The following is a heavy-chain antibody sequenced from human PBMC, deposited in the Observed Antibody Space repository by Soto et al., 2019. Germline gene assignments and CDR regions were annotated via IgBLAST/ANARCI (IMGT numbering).Heavy chain of an antibody. Sequence: SETLSLTCSVSGDSISNLDYFWAWIRQPPGQALEYIGYIYKSAATYYNPSFESRVAISVDTSKSQFSLNVTSVTAADTAVYFCARGRYCLTGRCFPNWFDSWGQGALVTVSS. J-gene: IGHJ5*01. D-gene: IGHD7-27*01. CDR2: IYKSAAT. V-gene: IGHV4-30-4*01. CDR3: ARGRYCLTGRCFPNWFDS. CDR1: GDSISNLDYF.